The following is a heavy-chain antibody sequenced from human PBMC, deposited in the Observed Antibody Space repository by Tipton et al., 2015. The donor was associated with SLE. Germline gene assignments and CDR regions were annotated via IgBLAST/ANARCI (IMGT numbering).Heavy chain of an antibody. CDR1: GFTFSSYA. CDR3: AHKVL. Sequence: RSLRLSCAASGFTFSSYAMSWVRQAPGKGLEWVAVISYDGSNKYYADSVKGRFTISRDNSKNTLYLQMDSLRAEDTAVYYCAHKVLWGQGTLVTVSS. D-gene: IGHD3-3*01. CDR2: ISYDGSNK. J-gene: IGHJ4*02. V-gene: IGHV3-30*03.